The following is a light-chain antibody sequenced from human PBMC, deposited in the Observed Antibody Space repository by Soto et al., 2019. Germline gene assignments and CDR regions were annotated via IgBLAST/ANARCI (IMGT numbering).Light chain of an antibody. CDR2: DVS. Sequence: QSALTQPRSVSGSPGQSVTISCTGTSSDVGGYNYVSWYQQHPGKAPNGMIYDVSERPSGVPDRFSGSKSGNTASLTISGLQAEDEADYSCCSNAGSYEVFGGGTKLTVL. V-gene: IGLV2-11*01. CDR1: SSDVGGYNY. CDR3: CSNAGSYEV. J-gene: IGLJ2*01.